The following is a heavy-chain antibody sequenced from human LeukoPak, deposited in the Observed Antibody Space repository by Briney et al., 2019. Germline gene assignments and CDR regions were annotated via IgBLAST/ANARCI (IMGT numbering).Heavy chain of an antibody. CDR3: ARDKDSSGYYSGYFDY. Sequence: PGGPLRLSCAASGFTVSSNYMSWVRQAPGKGLEWVANIKQDGSEKYYVDSVKGRFTISRDNAKNSLYLQMNSLRAEDTAVYYCARDKDSSGYYSGYFDYWGQGTLVTVSS. CDR2: IKQDGSEK. D-gene: IGHD3-22*01. V-gene: IGHV3-7*01. J-gene: IGHJ4*02. CDR1: GFTVSSNY.